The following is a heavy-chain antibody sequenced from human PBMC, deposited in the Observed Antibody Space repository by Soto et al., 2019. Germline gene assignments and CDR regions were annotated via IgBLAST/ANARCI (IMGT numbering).Heavy chain of an antibody. Sequence: SVKVSCKASGGTFSSYAFSWVRQAPGQGLLWMEGSSLSLVQQTTHRSSRAESITADEFTSTAYMELSSLRSEDTAVYYCARVIVGATNAFDIWGQGTMVT. D-gene: IGHD1-26*01. CDR2: SSLSLVQ. CDR3: ARVIVGATNAFDI. V-gene: IGHV1-69*13. J-gene: IGHJ3*02. CDR1: GGTFSSYA.